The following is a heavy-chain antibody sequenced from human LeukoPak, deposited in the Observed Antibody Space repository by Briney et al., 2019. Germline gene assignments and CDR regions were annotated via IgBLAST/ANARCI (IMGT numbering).Heavy chain of an antibody. D-gene: IGHD6-19*01. V-gene: IGHV4-59*01. J-gene: IGHJ6*02. CDR1: GGSISSYY. Sequence: SETLSLTCTVSGGSISSYYWSWIRQPPGKGLEWIWYIYYSGSTNYNPSLKSRVTISVDTSKNQFSLKLSSVTAADTAVYYCARGADSSGWPTRYYYYYGMDVWGQGTTVTVSS. CDR2: IYYSGST. CDR3: ARGADSSGWPTRYYYYYGMDV.